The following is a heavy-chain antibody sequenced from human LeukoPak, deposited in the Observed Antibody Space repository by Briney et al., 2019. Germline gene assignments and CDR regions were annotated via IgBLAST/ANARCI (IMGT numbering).Heavy chain of an antibody. V-gene: IGHV4-31*03. Sequence: SETLSLTCTVSGGSINTGDYYLSWIRQHPGKGLEWIGYIHYSGSTYYNPSLRSRVTISGDTSKNQFSLKLISVTAADTAVYYCARGSRAEYTYGLYHYWGQGTLVTVSS. CDR2: IHYSGST. J-gene: IGHJ4*02. D-gene: IGHD5-18*01. CDR3: ARGSRAEYTYGLYHY. CDR1: GGSINTGDYY.